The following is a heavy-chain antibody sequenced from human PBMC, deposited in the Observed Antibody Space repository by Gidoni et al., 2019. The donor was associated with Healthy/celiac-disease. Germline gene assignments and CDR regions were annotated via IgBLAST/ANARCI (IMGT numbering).Heavy chain of an antibody. Sequence: QVQLVQSGAEEKKPGASVKVSCKASGYTFPSYAMHWVRQAPGQRLEWMGWINAGNGNTKYSQKFQGRVTITRDTSASTAYMELSSLRSEDTAVYYCARARYCIGGSCYYPLDPWGQGTLVTVSS. CDR3: ARARYCIGGSCYYPLDP. V-gene: IGHV1-3*05. J-gene: IGHJ5*02. CDR2: INAGNGNT. D-gene: IGHD2-15*01. CDR1: GYTFPSYA.